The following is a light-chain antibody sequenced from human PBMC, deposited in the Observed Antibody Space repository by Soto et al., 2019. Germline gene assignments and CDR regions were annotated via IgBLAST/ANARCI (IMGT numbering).Light chain of an antibody. CDR3: SSSTTSGFGV. V-gene: IGLV2-14*03. Sequence: QSALTQPASVSGSPGQSITISCTGTDSDVGGYNYVSWYQHHPGNAPKVMIYNVSYRPSGVSNRFSGSKSGNTASLTISGLQADDEAYYYCSSSTTSGFGVFGGGTKVTVL. J-gene: IGLJ2*01. CDR1: DSDVGGYNY. CDR2: NVS.